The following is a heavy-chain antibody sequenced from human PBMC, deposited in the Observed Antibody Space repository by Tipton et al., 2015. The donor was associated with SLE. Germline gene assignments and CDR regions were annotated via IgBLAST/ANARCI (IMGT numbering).Heavy chain of an antibody. CDR3: ARVLLVDLGNDAFDI. V-gene: IGHV4-59*11. Sequence: TLSLTCTVSGDSFSNHFWSWIRQPPGKGLEWIGYMYRSGTTKYNPSLKSRVTISVDTSKSQFSLKLTSATAADTALYYCARVLLVDLGNDAFDIWGQGTMVTVSS. CDR2: MYRSGTT. J-gene: IGHJ3*02. CDR1: GDSFSNHF. D-gene: IGHD2-15*01.